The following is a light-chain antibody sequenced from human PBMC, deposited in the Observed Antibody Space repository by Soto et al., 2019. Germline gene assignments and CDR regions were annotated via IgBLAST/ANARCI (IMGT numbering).Light chain of an antibody. CDR2: DAS. V-gene: IGKV1-5*01. CDR3: QQYDDYLGIT. J-gene: IGKJ5*01. Sequence: DIQMTQSPSTLSTSVGDRVTITCWASQSINNKLAWYQQRPGKAPKLLIYDASSLESGVPSRFSGRGSGTQFTLTISSLQPDDLATYFCQQYDDYLGITFGQGTLLEIK. CDR1: QSINNK.